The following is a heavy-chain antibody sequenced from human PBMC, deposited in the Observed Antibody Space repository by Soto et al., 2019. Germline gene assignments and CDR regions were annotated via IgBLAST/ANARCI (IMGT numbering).Heavy chain of an antibody. J-gene: IGHJ4*02. V-gene: IGHV4-59*08. CDR1: CGHLSAYY. D-gene: IGHD2-21*02. Sequence: SETLSLTCNVSCGHLSAYYWSWIRQAPGTGLEWIGYVYYSGSTKYNPSLKSRVTISMDRPKNLFSLELSSVTAADTAMYYCASTHSSKLLLGYWGQGTLVTVSS. CDR2: VYYSGST. CDR3: ASTHSSKLLLGY.